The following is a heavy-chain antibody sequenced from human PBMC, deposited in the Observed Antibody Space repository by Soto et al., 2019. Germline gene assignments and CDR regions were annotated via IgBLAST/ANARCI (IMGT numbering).Heavy chain of an antibody. J-gene: IGHJ4*02. Sequence: GESLRLSCAASGFTFSGSSVHWVRQASGKGLEWVGRIRNKANSYATAYAASVRGRFTISRDDSKNTAFLQMNSLNTEDTAVYYCISHSPEDMIRTWGQGTLVTVSS. D-gene: IGHD2-15*01. CDR1: GFTFSGSS. CDR2: IRNKANSYAT. CDR3: ISHSPEDMIRT. V-gene: IGHV3-73*01.